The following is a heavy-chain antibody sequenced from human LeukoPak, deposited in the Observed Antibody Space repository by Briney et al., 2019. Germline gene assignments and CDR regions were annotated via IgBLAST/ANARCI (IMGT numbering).Heavy chain of an antibody. CDR1: GFTFSDYY. J-gene: IGHJ6*04. D-gene: IGHD3-16*01. V-gene: IGHV3-11*06. CDR3: ARDSAQLRYGMDV. Sequence: GGSLRLSCAASGFTFSDYYVSWIRQAPGKGLEWVSYISSSSSHTNYADSVKGRFTISRDNAKNSLYLQMNSLRAEDTAVYYCARDSAQLRYGMDVWGKGTTVTVSS. CDR2: ISSSSSHT.